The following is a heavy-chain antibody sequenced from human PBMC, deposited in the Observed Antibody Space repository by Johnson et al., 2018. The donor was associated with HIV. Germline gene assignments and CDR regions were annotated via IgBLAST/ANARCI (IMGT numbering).Heavy chain of an antibody. D-gene: IGHD2/OR15-2a*01. CDR2: ISGSGGST. Sequence: EVQLVESGGGLIQPGGSLRLSCAASGFTVSSNYMSWVRQAPGKGLEWVSVISGSGGSTYYADSVKGRFTISRDNSKTTLYLQMNSLRAEDTAVYYCARDALEAFQAFDIWGQGTMVTVSS. CDR3: ARDALEAFQAFDI. CDR1: GFTVSSNY. J-gene: IGHJ3*02. V-gene: IGHV3-53*01.